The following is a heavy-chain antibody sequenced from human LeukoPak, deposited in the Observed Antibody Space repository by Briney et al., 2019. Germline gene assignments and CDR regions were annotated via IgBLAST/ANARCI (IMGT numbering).Heavy chain of an antibody. D-gene: IGHD6-13*01. CDR3: AREDSRYSTGWYVVD. CDR1: GFTFSSYG. J-gene: IGHJ4*02. V-gene: IGHV3-33*01. Sequence: GRSLRLSCAAAGFTFSSYGVHWVRQAPGTGLEWVAVIWYDGSSKYYEDSVKGRFTISRDNSKNTLYLQMNSLRAEDTAVYYCAREDSRYSTGWYVVDWGQGTLVTVSS. CDR2: IWYDGSSK.